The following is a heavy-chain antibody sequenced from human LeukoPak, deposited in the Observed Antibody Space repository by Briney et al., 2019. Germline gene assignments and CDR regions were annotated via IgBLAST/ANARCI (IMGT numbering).Heavy chain of an antibody. V-gene: IGHV3-30*18. CDR3: AKARDPITMVRAPMDV. CDR2: ISYDGSNK. D-gene: IGHD3-10*01. Sequence: PGGSLRLSCAASGFTFSSYGMHGRRQAPGKGLEWVAVISYDGSNKYYADSVKGRFTISRDNSKNTLYLQMNSLRAEDTAVYYCAKARDPITMVRAPMDVWGQGTTVTVSS. CDR1: GFTFSSYG. J-gene: IGHJ6*02.